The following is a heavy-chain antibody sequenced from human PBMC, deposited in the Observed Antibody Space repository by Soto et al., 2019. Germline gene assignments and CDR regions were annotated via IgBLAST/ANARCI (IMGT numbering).Heavy chain of an antibody. J-gene: IGHJ6*02. CDR1: GGTFSSYA. V-gene: IGHV1-69*13. CDR3: ARLGYCSSTSCPSIKPHYYYYGMDV. D-gene: IGHD2-2*01. CDR2: IIPIFGTA. Sequence: SVKVSCKASGGTFSSYAISWVRQAPGQGLEWMGGIIPIFGTANYAQKFQGRVTITADESTSTAYMELSSLRSEDTAVYYCARLGYCSSTSCPSIKPHYYYYGMDVWGQGTTVTVS.